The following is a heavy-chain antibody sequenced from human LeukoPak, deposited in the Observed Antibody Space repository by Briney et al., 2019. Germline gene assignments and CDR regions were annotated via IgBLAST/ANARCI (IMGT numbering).Heavy chain of an antibody. CDR3: ARDRRYCSSTSCYQGFDY. D-gene: IGHD2-2*01. J-gene: IGHJ4*02. V-gene: IGHV4-4*02. CDR2: IYHSGST. Sequence: PSGTLSLTCAVSGGSISSSNWWSWVRQPPGKGLEWMGEIYHSGSTNYNPSLKSRVTISVDKSKNQFSLKLSSVTAADTAVYYCARDRRYCSSTSCYQGFDYWGQGTLVTVSS. CDR1: GGSISSSNW.